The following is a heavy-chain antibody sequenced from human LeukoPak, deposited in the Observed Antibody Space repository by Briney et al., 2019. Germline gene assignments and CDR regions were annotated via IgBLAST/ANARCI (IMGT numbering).Heavy chain of an antibody. CDR1: GGSISSYY. J-gene: IGHJ4*02. D-gene: IGHD3-10*01. CDR3: ARDRWFGETV. CDR2: IHSGST. V-gene: IGHV4-59*01. Sequence: PSETLSLTCTVSGGSISSYYWSWLRQSPGKGLEWIRYIHSGSTNYNPSLKSRVTTLVDTSKNQFFLKLSSVSATDTAVYYCARDRWFGETVWGQGTLVTVSS.